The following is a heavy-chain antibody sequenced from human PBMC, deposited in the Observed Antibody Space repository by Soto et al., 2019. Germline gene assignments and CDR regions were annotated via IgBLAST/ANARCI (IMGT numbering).Heavy chain of an antibody. Sequence: QVQLQESGPGLVKPSETLSLTCTVSGGSISRYYWSWIRQPPGKGLEWIGYIYYSGSTNYNHCLKSRVTRSVDPSKDQFSLKLSAVTAGDTDVYYCARFNWYFDLWGLGTLVTVSS. CDR1: GGSISRYY. CDR3: ARFNWYFDL. J-gene: IGHJ2*01. CDR2: IYYSGST. V-gene: IGHV4-59*08.